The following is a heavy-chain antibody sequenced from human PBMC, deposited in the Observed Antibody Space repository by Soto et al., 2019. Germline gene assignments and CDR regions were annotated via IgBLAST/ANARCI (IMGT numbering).Heavy chain of an antibody. CDR3: ARTSTDYYYGMDV. J-gene: IGHJ6*02. D-gene: IGHD2-2*01. CDR1: GYSFTSYW. V-gene: IGHV5-51*01. CDR2: IYPGDSDT. Sequence: GESLKISCKGSGYSFTSYWIGWVRQMPGKGLEWMEIIYPGDSDTRYSPSFQGQVTISADKSISTAYLQWSSLKASDTAMYYCARTSTDYYYGMDVWGQGTTVTVSS.